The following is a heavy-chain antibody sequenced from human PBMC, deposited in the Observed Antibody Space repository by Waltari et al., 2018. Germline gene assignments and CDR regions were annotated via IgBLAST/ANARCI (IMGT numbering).Heavy chain of an antibody. CDR3: ATDTPGNYYKQWVH. Sequence: QLQLQESGPGLVKPSETLSLTCTVSGDSINNPPDYWGWIRQPPGKGLEWVGSYYNSGNTYYNPSLKSRLTISADTSNNQFSLQITSVTAADAAVYFCATDTPGNYYKQWVHWGRGILVTVSS. CDR1: GDSINNPPDY. CDR2: YYNSGNT. J-gene: IGHJ4*02. D-gene: IGHD3-10*01. V-gene: IGHV4-39*01.